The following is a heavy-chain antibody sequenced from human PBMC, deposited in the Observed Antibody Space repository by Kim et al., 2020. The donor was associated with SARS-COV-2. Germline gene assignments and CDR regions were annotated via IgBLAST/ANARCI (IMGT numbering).Heavy chain of an antibody. D-gene: IGHD4-17*01. J-gene: IGHJ6*02. CDR1: GYTLTELS. CDR2: FDPEDGET. Sequence: ASVKVSCKVSGYTLTELSMHWVRQAPGKGLEWMGGFDPEDGETIYSQKFQGRVTMTEDTSTDTAYMELSSLRSEDTAVYYCATGSYGGNSLYYYGMDVWGQGTTVTVSS. V-gene: IGHV1-24*01. CDR3: ATGSYGGNSLYYYGMDV.